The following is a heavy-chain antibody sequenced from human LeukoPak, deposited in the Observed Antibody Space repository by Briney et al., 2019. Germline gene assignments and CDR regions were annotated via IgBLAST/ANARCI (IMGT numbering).Heavy chain of an antibody. D-gene: IGHD2/OR15-2a*01. J-gene: IGHJ4*02. CDR3: SEGYFEPFAH. Sequence: SETLSLTCVVSGASVSTSHWNWIRQLPGKGLEWIGCLSYTGKTDYNPALTSRVTISLGTSKNQVSLKLRSVTAADTAVYYCSEGYFEPFAHWGQGTLVTVSS. CDR1: GASVSTSH. CDR2: LSYTGKT. V-gene: IGHV4-59*02.